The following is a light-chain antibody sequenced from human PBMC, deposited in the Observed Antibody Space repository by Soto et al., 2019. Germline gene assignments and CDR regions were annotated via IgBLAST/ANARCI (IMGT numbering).Light chain of an antibody. Sequence: QSVLTQPAPVSGSPGQSITISCTGTSGYIGSYNRVSWYQQHPGKAPKLIIYEVTDRPSGVSNRFSGSKSGNTASLTISGLQAEDEAEYYCSSYTNINTRACVFGTGTKVTVL. CDR2: EVT. J-gene: IGLJ1*01. CDR3: SSYTNINTRACV. V-gene: IGLV2-14*01. CDR1: SGYIGSYNR.